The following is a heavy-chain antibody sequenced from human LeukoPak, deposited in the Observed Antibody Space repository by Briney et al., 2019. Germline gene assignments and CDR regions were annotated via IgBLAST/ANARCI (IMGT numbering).Heavy chain of an antibody. CDR1: GFTFDDYA. V-gene: IGHV3-9*01. CDR2: ISWNSGNI. D-gene: IGHD6-13*01. CDR3: AKDARRRVFYYVMDL. J-gene: IGHJ6*04. Sequence: GGSLRLSCAASGFTFDDYAMYWVRQAPGKGLEWVSAISWNSGNIDYADSVKGRFTISRDNAKNSLYLEMNSLRAEDTALYFCAKDARRRVFYYVMDLWGEGTTVGVSS.